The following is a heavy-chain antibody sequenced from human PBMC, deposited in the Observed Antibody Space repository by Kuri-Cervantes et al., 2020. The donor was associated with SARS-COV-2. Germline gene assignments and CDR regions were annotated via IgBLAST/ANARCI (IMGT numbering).Heavy chain of an antibody. V-gene: IGHV4-59*12. Sequence: SETLSLTCTVSGGSISSYYWSWIRQPPGKGLEWIGYIYYSGSTNYNPSLKSRVTISVDTSKNQFSLKLSSVTAADTAMYYCAGRGHSYGYEGYYYYMDVWGKGTTDTVSS. D-gene: IGHD5-18*01. CDR2: IYYSGST. CDR1: GGSISSYY. CDR3: AGRGHSYGYEGYYYYMDV. J-gene: IGHJ6*03.